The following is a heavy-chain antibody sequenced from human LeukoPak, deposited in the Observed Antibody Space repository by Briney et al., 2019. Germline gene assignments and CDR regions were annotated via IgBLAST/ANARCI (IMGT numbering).Heavy chain of an antibody. CDR3: ARSNYGDSSRYGY. V-gene: IGHV3-48*02. J-gene: IGHJ4*02. D-gene: IGHD4-17*01. CDR1: GFTLSTYS. Sequence: GGSLRLSCAASGFTLSTYSMSWVRQAPGKGLEGVSYISSSSSSVQYADSVKGRFTISRDSAKNSLYLQMNSLRDEDTAIYYCARSNYGDSSRYGYWGQGTLVTVSS. CDR2: ISSSSSSV.